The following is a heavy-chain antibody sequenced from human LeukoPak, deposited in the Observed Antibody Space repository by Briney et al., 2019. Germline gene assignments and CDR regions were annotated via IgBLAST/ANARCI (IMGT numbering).Heavy chain of an antibody. J-gene: IGHJ4*02. D-gene: IGHD6-13*01. Sequence: GGSLRLSCAVSGFTFSDYWMSWVRQAPGKGLEWVANIKEDGSEKYYVDSVKGRFAISRDNAKSSLYLQMNSLRVEDTAVYYCARDTIAAGDWGQGTLVTVSS. CDR2: IKEDGSEK. V-gene: IGHV3-7*01. CDR3: ARDTIAAGD. CDR1: GFTFSDYW.